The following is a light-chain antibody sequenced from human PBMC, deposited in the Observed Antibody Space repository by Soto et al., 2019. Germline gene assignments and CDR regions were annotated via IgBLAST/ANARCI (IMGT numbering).Light chain of an antibody. CDR2: EAL. Sequence: EIVLTQSPGTLSLAAGERATLSFRASQSVSNNYLAWYQQKPGQAPRLLIYEALNRATGIPARFSGSGSGTEFTLTISGLQPEDSATYYCQQYERYSTFGQGTKVDIK. CDR1: QSVSNNY. V-gene: IGKV3-20*01. CDR3: QQYERYST. J-gene: IGKJ1*01.